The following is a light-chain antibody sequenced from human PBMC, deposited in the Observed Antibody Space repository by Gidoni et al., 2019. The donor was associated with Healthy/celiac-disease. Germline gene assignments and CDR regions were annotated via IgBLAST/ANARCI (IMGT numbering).Light chain of an antibody. CDR1: QSVLYSSNNKNY. CDR2: WAS. J-gene: IGKJ2*01. V-gene: IGKV4-1*01. CDR3: QQYYSTPMYT. Sequence: DIVMTQSPDSLAVSLGERATINCKSSQSVLYSSNNKNYLAWYQQKPGQPPKLLICWASTRESGVPDRFSGSGSGTDFTLTISSLQAEDVAVYYCQQYYSTPMYTFXQXTKLXIK.